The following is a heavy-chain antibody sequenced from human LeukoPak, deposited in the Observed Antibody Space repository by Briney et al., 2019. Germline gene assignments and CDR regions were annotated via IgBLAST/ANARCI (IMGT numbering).Heavy chain of an antibody. CDR1: GFTFSSYN. V-gene: IGHV3-21*01. CDR2: IGSYI. Sequence: PGGSLRLSCAASGFTFSSYNMNWVRQAPGKGLEWVSSIGSYIYYADSVKGRFTISRDNAKNSLYLQMSSLRAEDTAVYYCAREMRWVTEFDYWGQGTLVTVSS. D-gene: IGHD2-21*02. CDR3: AREMRWVTEFDY. J-gene: IGHJ4*02.